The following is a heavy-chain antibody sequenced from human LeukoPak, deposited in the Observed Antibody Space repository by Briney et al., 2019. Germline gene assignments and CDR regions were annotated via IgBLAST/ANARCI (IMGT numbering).Heavy chain of an antibody. CDR3: VRGGGAGLAP. J-gene: IGHJ5*02. V-gene: IGHV3-53*01. CDR2: MYAGGSP. D-gene: IGHD3-16*01. CDR1: GFIVSANY. Sequence: GGSLRLSCAASGFIVSANYMNWVRQAPGKGLEWVSIMYAGGSPFYADSVKGRFIISRDNSKNTLYLQMNSLRAEDTAVYYCVRGGGAGLAPWDQGTLVTVSS.